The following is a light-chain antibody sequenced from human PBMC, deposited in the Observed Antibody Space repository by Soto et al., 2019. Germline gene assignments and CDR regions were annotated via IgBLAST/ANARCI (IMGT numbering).Light chain of an antibody. CDR3: QQYYSTPRT. J-gene: IGKJ1*01. V-gene: IGKV4-1*01. Sequence: DRVLTQSPDSLAVSLGERATINCRPSQSVLHSSNNKNYLAWYQQKPGQPPKLLIYWASTRESGVPDRFSGSGSGTDFTLTISSLQAEDVAVYYCQQYYSTPRTFGLGTKVDI. CDR2: WAS. CDR1: QSVLHSSNNKNY.